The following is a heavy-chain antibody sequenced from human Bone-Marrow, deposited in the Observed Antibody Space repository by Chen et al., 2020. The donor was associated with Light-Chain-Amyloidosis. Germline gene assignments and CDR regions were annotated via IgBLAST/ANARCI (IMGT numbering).Heavy chain of an antibody. CDR3: ARDLVGYCSGGSCYSPDY. CDR2: IWYDGSNK. V-gene: IGHV3-33*01. D-gene: IGHD2-15*01. J-gene: IGHJ4*02. Sequence: QVQLVESGGGVVQPGRSLRPSCAAPGFPFSTSGMPWVRQAPGKGLEWVAVIWYDGSNKYYADSVKGRFTISRDNSKNTLYLQMNSLRAEDTAVYYCARDLVGYCSGGSCYSPDYWGQGTLVTVSS. CDR1: GFPFSTSG.